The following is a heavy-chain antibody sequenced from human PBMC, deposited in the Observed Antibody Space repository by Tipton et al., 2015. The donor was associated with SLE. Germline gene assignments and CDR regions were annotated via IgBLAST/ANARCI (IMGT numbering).Heavy chain of an antibody. D-gene: IGHD1-26*01. CDR2: IKEDGSEK. Sequence: GSLRLSCAASGFTFSSYWINWVRRAPGKGLEWVANIKEDGSEKYYVDSVKGRFTISRDNAKNSLYLQMNSLRAEDTALYYCARGGPGGSYLDYWGQGTLVTVSS. CDR1: GFTFSSYW. V-gene: IGHV3-7*01. J-gene: IGHJ4*02. CDR3: ARGGPGGSYLDY.